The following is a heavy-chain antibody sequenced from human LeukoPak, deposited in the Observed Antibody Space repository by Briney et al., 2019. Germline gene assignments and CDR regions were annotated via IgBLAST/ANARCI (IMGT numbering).Heavy chain of an antibody. CDR2: IYSGGST. V-gene: IGHV3-53*05. CDR3: AKVTLSGTYNSDFDY. J-gene: IGHJ4*02. Sequence: GSLRLSCAASGFTVSSNYMSWVRQAPGKGLEWVSVIYSGGSTYYADSVKGRFTISRDNSKSTLYLQMNSLRAEDTAVYSCAKVTLSGTYNSDFDYWGQGTLVTVSS. D-gene: IGHD1-26*01. CDR1: GFTVSSNY.